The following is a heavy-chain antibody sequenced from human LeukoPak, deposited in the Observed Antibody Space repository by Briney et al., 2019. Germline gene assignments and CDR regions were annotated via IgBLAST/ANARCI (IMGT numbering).Heavy chain of an antibody. V-gene: IGHV4-34*01. Sequence: SETLSLTCAVYGGSFSGYYWSWICQPPGKGLEWIGEINHSGSTNYNPSLKSQVTISVDTSKNQFSLKLSSVTAADTAVYYCARANVDTGFDYWGQGTLVTVSS. D-gene: IGHD5-18*01. CDR1: GGSFSGYY. J-gene: IGHJ4*02. CDR3: ARANVDTGFDY. CDR2: INHSGST.